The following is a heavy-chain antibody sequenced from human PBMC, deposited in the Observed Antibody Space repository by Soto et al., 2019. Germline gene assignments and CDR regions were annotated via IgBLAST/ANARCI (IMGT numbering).Heavy chain of an antibody. CDR1: GFTFSSYW. CDR2: IKQDGSEK. CDR3: AREGYRKYSYYGMDV. V-gene: IGHV3-7*01. Sequence: LRLSCAASGFTFSSYWMSWVRQAPGKGLEWVANIKQDGSEKYYVDSVKGRFTISRDNAKNSLYLQMNSLRAEDTAVYYCAREGYRKYSYYGMDVWGQGTTVTVSS. J-gene: IGHJ6*02. D-gene: IGHD5-18*01.